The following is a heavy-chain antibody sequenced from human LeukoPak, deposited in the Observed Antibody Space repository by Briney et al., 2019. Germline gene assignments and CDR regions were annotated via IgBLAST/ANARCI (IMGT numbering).Heavy chain of an antibody. CDR3: AATAYYDKDYYMDV. V-gene: IGHV1-58*02. CDR2: IVVGSGHT. CDR1: GFTFVHSA. Sequence: SVKVSCKASGFTFVHSAMQWVRQARGHRLEWIGWIVVGSGHTNYAQKFQERVTITRDMSTGTAYMELRSLRSEDTAVYYCAATAYYDKDYYMDVWGKGTTVIVSS. D-gene: IGHD3-16*01. J-gene: IGHJ6*03.